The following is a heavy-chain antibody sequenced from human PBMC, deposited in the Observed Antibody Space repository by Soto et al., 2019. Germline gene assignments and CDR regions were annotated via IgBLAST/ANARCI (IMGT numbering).Heavy chain of an antibody. D-gene: IGHD1-1*01. CDR1: RYIFTDYF. J-gene: IGHJ5*02. CDR3: ASHDPGARFDP. V-gene: IGHV1-2*02. CDR2: ITPNNGAT. Sequence: QVQLVQSGAEVKKPGASVKVSCKAPRYIFTDYFMHWVRQAPGQGLEWMGWITPNNGATPNGLSFQGRVTTTRDTSISTADMELSSLTAGDTAVYYCASHDPGARFDPWGQGALVIVSS.